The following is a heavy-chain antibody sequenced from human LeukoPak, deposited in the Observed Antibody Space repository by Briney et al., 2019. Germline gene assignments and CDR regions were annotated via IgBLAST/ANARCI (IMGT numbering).Heavy chain of an antibody. CDR1: GFTFSTYV. D-gene: IGHD6-19*01. J-gene: IGHJ4*02. CDR3: AKDPGYSSGWLDH. V-gene: IGHV3-30*18. Sequence: PGGSLRLSCAASGFTFSTYVMYWVRQAPGKGLDWVAVTSHDGSNKYYADSVKGRFSISRDNSKNTVYLQMNSLRAEDTAVYYCAKDPGYSSGWLDHWGQGNLVTVSS. CDR2: TSHDGSNK.